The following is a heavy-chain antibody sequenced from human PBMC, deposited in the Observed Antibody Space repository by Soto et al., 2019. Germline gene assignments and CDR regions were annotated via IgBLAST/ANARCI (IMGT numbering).Heavy chain of an antibody. J-gene: IGHJ5*02. V-gene: IGHV1-69*08. CDR2: IIPILGIA. CDR1: GGTFSRYT. Sequence: QVQLVQSGAEVKKPGSSVKVSCKASGGTFSRYTISWVRQAPGQGLEWMGRIIPILGIANYAQKFQGRVTITADKSTSTAYMELSSLRSEDTAVYYCARDWAYCSGGSCYTRGDSRFDPWGQGTLVTVSS. D-gene: IGHD2-15*01. CDR3: ARDWAYCSGGSCYTRGDSRFDP.